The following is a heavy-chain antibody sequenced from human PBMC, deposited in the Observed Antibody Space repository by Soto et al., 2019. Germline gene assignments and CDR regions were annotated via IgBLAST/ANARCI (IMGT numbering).Heavy chain of an antibody. V-gene: IGHV1-3*01. CDR1: GYTLPCPA. Sequence: GASVKVSCKASGYTLPCPAMHWVRQAPGQRLEWMGWINAGNGNTKYSQKFQGRVAITRDTSASTAYMELSSLRSEDTAAYYCARSVAPYYFDYWGQGTLVTVSS. J-gene: IGHJ4*02. D-gene: IGHD2-15*01. CDR2: INAGNGNT. CDR3: ARSVAPYYFDY.